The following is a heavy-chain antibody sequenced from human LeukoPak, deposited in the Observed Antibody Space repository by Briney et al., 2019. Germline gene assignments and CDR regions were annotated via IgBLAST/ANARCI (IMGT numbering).Heavy chain of an antibody. CDR2: IKSDEGST. Sequence: QSGGSLRLSCAASGFTFSNYWMHWFRQAPGKGLVWVSRIKSDEGSTVYADSVKGRFTISRDNAKNTLHLQMNSLRAEDTAVYYCARGDSRGYYYTSGFDPWGQGTLVTVSS. V-gene: IGHV3-74*01. D-gene: IGHD3-22*01. CDR3: ARGDSRGYYYTSGFDP. CDR1: GFTFSNYW. J-gene: IGHJ5*02.